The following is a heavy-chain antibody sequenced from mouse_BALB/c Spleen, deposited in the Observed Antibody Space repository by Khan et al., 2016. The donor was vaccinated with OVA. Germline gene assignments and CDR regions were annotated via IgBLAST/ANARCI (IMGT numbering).Heavy chain of an antibody. CDR1: GFNIKDTY. D-gene: IGHD4-1*01. CDR2: IDPANGNT. CDR3: ARDYWDVFAY. Sequence: EVQLQESGAELVKPGASVKLSCTASGFNIKDTYMHWVKQRPEQGLEWIGRIDPANGNTKYDPKFQGKATITADTSSHKAYLQLSSLTSEDTAVYYCARDYWDVFAYWGQGTLVTVSA. V-gene: IGHV14-3*02. J-gene: IGHJ3*01.